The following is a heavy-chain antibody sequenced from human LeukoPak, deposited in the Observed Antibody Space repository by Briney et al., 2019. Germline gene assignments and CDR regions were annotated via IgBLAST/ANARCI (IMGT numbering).Heavy chain of an antibody. D-gene: IGHD6-13*01. Sequence: SETLSLTCTVSGGSISSGSYYWSWIRQPAGKGLEWIGRIYTSGSTNYNPSLKSRVTISVDTSKNQFSLKLSSVTAADTAVYYCARDLYSRDYYGMDVWGQGTTVTVSS. CDR2: IYTSGST. CDR3: ARDLYSRDYYGMDV. J-gene: IGHJ6*02. V-gene: IGHV4-61*02. CDR1: GGSISSGSYY.